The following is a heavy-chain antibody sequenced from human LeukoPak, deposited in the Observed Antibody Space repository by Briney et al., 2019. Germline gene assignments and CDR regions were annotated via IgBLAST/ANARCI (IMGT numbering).Heavy chain of an antibody. CDR2: ISYDGSNK. CDR3: ASQAYYDFWSGLDY. CDR1: GFTFSSYG. Sequence: GGSLRPSCAASGFTFSSYGMHWVRQAPGKGLEWVAVISYDGSNKYYADSVKGRFTISRDNSKNTLYLQMNSLRAEDTAVYYCASQAYYDFWSGLDYWGQGTLVTVSS. D-gene: IGHD3-3*01. V-gene: IGHV3-30*03. J-gene: IGHJ4*02.